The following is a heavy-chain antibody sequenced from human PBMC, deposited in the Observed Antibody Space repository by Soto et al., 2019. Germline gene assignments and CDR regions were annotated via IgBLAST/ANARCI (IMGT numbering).Heavy chain of an antibody. CDR1: GGSFSGYY. J-gene: IGHJ6*02. CDR2: INHSGST. Sequence: PSETLSLTCAVYGGSFSGYYWSWIRQPPGKGLEWIGEINHSGSTNYNPSLKSRVTISVDTSKNQFSLKLSSVTAADTAVYYCARRAVATTLYYYYYYGMDVWGQGTTVTVSS. D-gene: IGHD5-12*01. V-gene: IGHV4-34*01. CDR3: ARRAVATTLYYYYYYGMDV.